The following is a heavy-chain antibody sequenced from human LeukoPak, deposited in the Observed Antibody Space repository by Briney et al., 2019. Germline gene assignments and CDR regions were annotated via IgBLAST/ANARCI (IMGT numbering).Heavy chain of an antibody. CDR2: INPSGGST. CDR1: GDIFTSYY. CDR3: ANTRDGYNGNYFDC. D-gene: IGHD5-24*01. Sequence: ASVKVSCKASGDIFTSYYMHWVRQAPGQGFEWMGIINPSGGSTNYAQKFQGRVTMTRDTSTSTVYMELSSPRSDDTAVYYCANTRDGYNGNYFDCWGQGTLVTVSS. J-gene: IGHJ4*02. V-gene: IGHV1-46*01.